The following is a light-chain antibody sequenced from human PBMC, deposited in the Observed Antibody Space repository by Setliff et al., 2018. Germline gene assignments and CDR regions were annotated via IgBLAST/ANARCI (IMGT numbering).Light chain of an antibody. V-gene: IGLV6-57*01. Sequence: NFMLTQPHSVSESPGKTVTISCTRSSGSIASNYVQWYQQRPGSSPTSVIYEDDQRPSGVPDRFSGSIDSSSNSASLTIPGLKTEDEADYYCQSYDNSNPDVFGTGTKVTVL. J-gene: IGLJ1*01. CDR3: QSYDNSNPDV. CDR1: SGSIASNY. CDR2: EDD.